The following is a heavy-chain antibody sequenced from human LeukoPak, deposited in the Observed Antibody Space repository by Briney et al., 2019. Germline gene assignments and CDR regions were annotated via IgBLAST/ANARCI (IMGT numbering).Heavy chain of an antibody. CDR1: GGSISSSSYY. Sequence: SETLSLTCTVSGGSISSSSYYWGWICQPPGKGLEWIGSIYYSGSTYYNPSLKSRVTISVDTSKNQFSLKLSSVTAADTAVYYCASPGMLVSANFDYWGQGTLVTVSS. V-gene: IGHV4-39*07. CDR3: ASPGMLVSANFDY. J-gene: IGHJ4*02. CDR2: IYYSGST. D-gene: IGHD2-8*01.